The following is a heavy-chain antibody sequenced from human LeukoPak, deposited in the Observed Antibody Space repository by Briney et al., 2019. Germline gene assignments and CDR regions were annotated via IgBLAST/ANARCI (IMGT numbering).Heavy chain of an antibody. J-gene: IGHJ4*02. D-gene: IGHD3-10*01. CDR1: GFTFSSYA. CDR3: AKDLGGEGGSGFPGY. Sequence: PGGSLRLSCAASGFTFSSYAMSWVRQVPGKGLEWFSAISGSASDTYYADSVKGRFTISRDNSKSTLYLQMNSLRAEDTAVYYCAKDLGGEGGSGFPGYWGQGTLVTVSS. V-gene: IGHV3-23*01. CDR2: ISGSASDT.